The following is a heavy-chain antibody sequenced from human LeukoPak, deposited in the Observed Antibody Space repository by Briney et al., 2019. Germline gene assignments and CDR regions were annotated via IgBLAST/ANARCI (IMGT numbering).Heavy chain of an antibody. CDR2: ISSSGSTI. Sequence: SGGSLRLSCAASGFTFSSNPMNWVRQAPGKGLEWVSYISSSGSTIYYAAYVKSRFTISRDNAKNSLYLQMNSLRAEDTAGYYCVREYSSGWYYWGQGILVTVSS. D-gene: IGHD6-19*01. CDR1: GFTFSSNP. CDR3: VREYSSGWYY. V-gene: IGHV3-48*04. J-gene: IGHJ4*02.